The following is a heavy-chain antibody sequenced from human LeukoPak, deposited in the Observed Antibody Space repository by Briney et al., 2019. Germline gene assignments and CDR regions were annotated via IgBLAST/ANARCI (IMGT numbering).Heavy chain of an antibody. V-gene: IGHV3-7*01. CDR2: MNPDGSAT. CDR1: GFSFSNLW. J-gene: IGHJ4*02. Sequence: PGGSLRLSCGASGFSFSNLWMSWIRQAPGKGLERVANMNPDGSATYYLDSVKGRFTISRDNTKTSVYLQMNSLRPDDTAVYYCARTLVEVPGHSDLFDFWGQGTLVTVSS. CDR3: ARTLVEVPGHSDLFDF. D-gene: IGHD2-2*01.